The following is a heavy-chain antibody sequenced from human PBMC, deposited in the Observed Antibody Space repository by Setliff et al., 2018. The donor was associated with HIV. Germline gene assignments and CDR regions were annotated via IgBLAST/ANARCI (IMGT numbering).Heavy chain of an antibody. V-gene: IGHV3-7*01. D-gene: IGHD6-19*01. CDR3: ARDPRGAVAGFDY. CDR1: GFTFSRYW. CDR2: IKQDGSEK. Sequence: PGGSLRLSCAASGFTFSRYWMSWVRQAPGKGLEWVANIKQDGSEKYYGDSVQGRFTVSRDNAENSVYLQMNRLRADDTAVYFCARDPRGAVAGFDYWGQGTLVTVSS. J-gene: IGHJ4*02.